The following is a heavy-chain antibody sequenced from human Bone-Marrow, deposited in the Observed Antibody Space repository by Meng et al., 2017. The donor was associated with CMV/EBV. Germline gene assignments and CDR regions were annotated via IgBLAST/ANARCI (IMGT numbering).Heavy chain of an antibody. D-gene: IGHD3-22*01. J-gene: IGHJ4*01. CDR1: GFIFSNYA. V-gene: IGHV3-23*01. Sequence: EVQALESGGGLEQPGGSLRLSCAASGFIFSNYAMSWVRQAPGKGLEWVSALSATGGNTYYADSVKGRFTVSRDNSKNIMYLQMNNLRGEDTARYYCAKDPGSGYWVYWGQGTLVTVSS. CDR3: AKDPGSGYWVY. CDR2: LSATGGNT.